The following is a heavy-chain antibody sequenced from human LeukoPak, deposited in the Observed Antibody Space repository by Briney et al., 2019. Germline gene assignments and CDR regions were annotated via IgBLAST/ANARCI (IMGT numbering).Heavy chain of an antibody. D-gene: IGHD6-19*01. V-gene: IGHV4-34*01. CDR2: INHSGST. CDR3: ARVRLRGWYIRGWFDP. Sequence: TTSETLSLTCAVYGGSFSGYYWSWIRQPPGKGLEWIGEINHSGSTNYNPSLKSRVTISVDTSKNQFSLKLSSVTAADTAVYYCARVRLRGWYIRGWFDPWGQGTLVTVSS. CDR1: GGSFSGYY. J-gene: IGHJ5*02.